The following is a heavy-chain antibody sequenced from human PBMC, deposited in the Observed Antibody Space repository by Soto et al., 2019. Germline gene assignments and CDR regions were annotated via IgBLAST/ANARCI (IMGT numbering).Heavy chain of an antibody. J-gene: IGHJ6*01. Sequence: QGQLVQSGAEVKQPGASVKVSCKASGYTFSTYGISWVRQAPGQGLEWMGWISGNNGDANYAQKFQGRVTMTIDTSTTTAYLELRRLTYDDTAVYFCAKNGHPPYYYYGMDVWGQGNTVTVSS. CDR3: AKNGHPPYYYYGMDV. D-gene: IGHD2-8*01. V-gene: IGHV1-18*01. CDR1: GYTFSTYG. CDR2: ISGNNGDA.